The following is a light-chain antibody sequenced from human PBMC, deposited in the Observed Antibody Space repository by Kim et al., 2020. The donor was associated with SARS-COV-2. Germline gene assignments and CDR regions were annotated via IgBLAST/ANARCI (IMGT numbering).Light chain of an antibody. J-gene: IGLJ3*02. CDR3: AAWDDSLSGWV. V-gene: IGLV1-47*01. CDR1: SSNSGSNY. Sequence: GPRVTISCSGSSSNSGSNYVYWYQQLPGTAPKLLNYRNNRRPSGVPDRFSGSKSGTSASLAISGLRSEDEAYYYCAAWDDSLSGWVFGGGTQLTVL. CDR2: RNN.